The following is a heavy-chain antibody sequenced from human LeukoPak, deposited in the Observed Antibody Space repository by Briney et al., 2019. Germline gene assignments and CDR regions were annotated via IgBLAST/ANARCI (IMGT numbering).Heavy chain of an antibody. Sequence: SETLSLTCAVYGGSFSGYYWRWLRQPPGKGLEWIGEINDSGSTNYNPYLQSRVTLSVDTSTNQFSLKLSSVPAADTAVYYCASPHYDFWSGYHYMDVWGKGTTVTVSS. V-gene: IGHV4-34*01. CDR1: GGSFSGYY. D-gene: IGHD3-3*01. CDR2: INDSGST. CDR3: ASPHYDFWSGYHYMDV. J-gene: IGHJ6*03.